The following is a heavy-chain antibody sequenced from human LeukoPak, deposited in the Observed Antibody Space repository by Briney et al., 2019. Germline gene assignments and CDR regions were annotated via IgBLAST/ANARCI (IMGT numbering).Heavy chain of an antibody. Sequence: GASVKVSCKASGFTFTSSAVQWVRQARGQRLEWIGWIVVGSGNTNYAQKFQERVTITRDMSTSTAYMELSSLRSEDTAVYYCAAGHSSSPHWYFDLWGRGTLVTVSS. J-gene: IGHJ2*01. D-gene: IGHD6-6*01. CDR1: GFTFTSSA. CDR3: AAGHSSSPHWYFDL. V-gene: IGHV1-58*01. CDR2: IVVGSGNT.